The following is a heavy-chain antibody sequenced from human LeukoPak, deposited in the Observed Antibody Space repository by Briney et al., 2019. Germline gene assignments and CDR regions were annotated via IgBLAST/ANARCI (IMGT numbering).Heavy chain of an antibody. V-gene: IGHV1-2*06. CDR3: ARGQPYGDYNYFDP. J-gene: IGHJ5*02. D-gene: IGHD4-17*01. Sequence: ASVKVSCKASGYTFTDYYMHWVRQAPGQGLEWMGRINPNSGGTNYAQKFQGRVTMTRDTSISTAYMELSRLRSDDTAVYYCARGQPYGDYNYFDPWGQGTLVTVSS. CDR1: GYTFTDYY. CDR2: INPNSGGT.